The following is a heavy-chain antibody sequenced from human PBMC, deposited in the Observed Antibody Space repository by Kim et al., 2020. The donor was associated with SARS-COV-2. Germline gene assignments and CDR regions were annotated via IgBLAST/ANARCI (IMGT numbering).Heavy chain of an antibody. J-gene: IGHJ4*02. CDR2: NYFGGSI. CDR3: ARDPQQFYYGSGFDT. V-gene: IGHV4-59*12. CDR1: GGSTDNYY. Sequence: SETLSLTCSVSGGSTDNYYWSWLRQPPGKGPEWIGQNYFGGSINYNPALQSRVTISEDASKSRFSLSLGSVTAADTAVYYCARDPQQFYYGSGFDTWGPGILVPVST. D-gene: IGHD3-10*01.